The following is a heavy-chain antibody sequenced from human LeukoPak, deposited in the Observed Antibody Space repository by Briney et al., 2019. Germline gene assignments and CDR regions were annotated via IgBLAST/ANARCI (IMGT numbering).Heavy chain of an antibody. CDR1: GGSISSFY. Sequence: SETLSLTCTVSGGSISSFYWSWIRQPPGKGLEWIGYIYYTGSTNYNPSLKSRLTISVDTSKNQFSLKLSSVTAADTAVYYCARVGRRGYRVNNWFDPWGQGTLVTVSS. D-gene: IGHD5-18*01. CDR3: ARVGRRGYRVNNWFDP. CDR2: IYYTGST. J-gene: IGHJ5*02. V-gene: IGHV4-59*12.